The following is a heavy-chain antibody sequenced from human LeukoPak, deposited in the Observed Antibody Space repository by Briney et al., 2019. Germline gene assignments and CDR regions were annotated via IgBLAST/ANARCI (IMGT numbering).Heavy chain of an antibody. CDR2: INPNSGGT. Sequence: ASVKVSCKASGYAFTGYYMHWVRQAPGQGLEWMGWINPNSGGTNYAQKFQGRVTMTRDTSVSTAYMELSRLRPDDTAVYYCARVVCSGGSCYARIEYFQHWGQGTLVTVSS. J-gene: IGHJ1*01. CDR1: GYAFTGYY. CDR3: ARVVCSGGSCYARIEYFQH. V-gene: IGHV1-2*02. D-gene: IGHD2-15*01.